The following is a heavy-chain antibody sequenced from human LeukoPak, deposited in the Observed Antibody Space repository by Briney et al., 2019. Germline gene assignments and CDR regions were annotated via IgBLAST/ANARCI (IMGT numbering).Heavy chain of an antibody. CDR2: INHSGST. CDR1: GGSFSGYY. CDR3: ARGLWGPYYFDY. D-gene: IGHD3-16*01. Sequence: TSETLSLTCAVYGGSFSGYYWSWIRQPPGKGLEWIGEINHSGSTNYNPSLKSRVTISVDTSKNQFSLKLSSVTAADTAVYYCARGLWGPYYFDYWGQGTLVTVSS. J-gene: IGHJ4*02. V-gene: IGHV4-34*01.